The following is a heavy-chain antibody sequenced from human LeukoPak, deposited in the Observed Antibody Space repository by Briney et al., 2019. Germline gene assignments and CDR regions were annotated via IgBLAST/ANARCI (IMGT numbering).Heavy chain of an antibody. J-gene: IGHJ6*02. CDR2: INPSGGST. CDR3: ARDVNYGGPYYYYGMDV. D-gene: IGHD3-16*01. CDR1: GYTFTSYY. V-gene: IGHV1-46*01. Sequence: ASVKVSCKASGYTFTSYYMHWVQQAPGQGLEWMGIINPSGGSTSYAQKFQGRVTMTRDTSTSKVYMELSSLRSEDTAVYYCARDVNYGGPYYYYGMDVWGQGTTVTVSS.